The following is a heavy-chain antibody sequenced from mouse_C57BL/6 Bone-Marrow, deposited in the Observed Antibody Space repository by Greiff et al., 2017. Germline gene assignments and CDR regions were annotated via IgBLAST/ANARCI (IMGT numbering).Heavy chain of an antibody. CDR2: ISSGGSYT. J-gene: IGHJ1*03. CDR1: GFTFSSYG. V-gene: IGHV5-6*02. CDR3: ARRGDGRDWYFDV. Sequence: DVKLVESGGDLVKPGGSLKLSCAASGFTFSSYGMSWVRQTPDKRLEWVATISSGGSYTYSPDSVKGRFTISRDNAKNTLYLQMSSLKSEDTAMYYCARRGDGRDWYFDVWGTGTTVTVSA.